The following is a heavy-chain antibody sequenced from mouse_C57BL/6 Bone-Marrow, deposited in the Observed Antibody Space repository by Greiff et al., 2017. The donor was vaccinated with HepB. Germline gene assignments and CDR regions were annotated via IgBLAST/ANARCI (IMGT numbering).Heavy chain of an antibody. CDR3: ARSYYPAWFAY. CDR1: GYTFTSYG. CDR2: IYPRSGNT. V-gene: IGHV1-81*01. Sequence: QVQLQQSGAELARPGASVKLSCKASGYTFTSYGISWVKQRTGQGLEWIGEIYPRSGNTYYNEKFKGKATLSADKSSSTAYMELRSLTSEDSAVYFCARSYYPAWFAYWGQGTLVTVSA. D-gene: IGHD2-10*01. J-gene: IGHJ3*01.